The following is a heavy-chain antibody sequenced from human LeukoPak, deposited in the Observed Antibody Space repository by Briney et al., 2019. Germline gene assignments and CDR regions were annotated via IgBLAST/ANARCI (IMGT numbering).Heavy chain of an antibody. CDR1: GVSCDDYY. CDR3: ARGRDRSKAGDH. D-gene: IGHD5-24*01. J-gene: IGHJ4*02. Sequence: SETLSLTCTVYGVSCDDYYCTWIRQPPGKGLEWMDAVHPSGTFYYNSSLRSRATMSIDTSKTQFSLRLTSVTAADTAFYYCARGRDRSKAGDHWGQGTLVTVSP. V-gene: IGHV4-34*01. CDR2: VHPSGTF.